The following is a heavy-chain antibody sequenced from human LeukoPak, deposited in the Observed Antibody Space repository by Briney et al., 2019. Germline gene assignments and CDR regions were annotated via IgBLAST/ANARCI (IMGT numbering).Heavy chain of an antibody. CDR1: GYTSTSYG. V-gene: IGHV1-18*01. CDR2: ISGYNGNT. Sequence: ASVKVSCKASGYTSTSYGISWVRQAPGQGLEWMGWISGYNGNTNYAQKVQGRVTMTADTSTSTAFMALRSLRSDDTAVYSCARDRIVGAEDDAFHFWGQGTMVTVSS. D-gene: IGHD1-26*01. J-gene: IGHJ3*01. CDR3: ARDRIVGAEDDAFHF.